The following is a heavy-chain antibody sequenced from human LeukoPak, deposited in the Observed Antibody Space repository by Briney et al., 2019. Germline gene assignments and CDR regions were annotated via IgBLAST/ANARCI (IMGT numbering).Heavy chain of an antibody. CDR2: IYYSGST. CDR1: GGSISSYY. Sequence: SETLSLTCTVSGGSISSYYWSWIRQPPGKGLEWIGYIYYSGSTNYNPSLKSRVTISVDTSKNQFSLKLSSVTAADTAVYCCARGGYSYGTPYYFDYWGQGTLVTVSS. D-gene: IGHD5-18*01. V-gene: IGHV4-59*01. J-gene: IGHJ4*02. CDR3: ARGGYSYGTPYYFDY.